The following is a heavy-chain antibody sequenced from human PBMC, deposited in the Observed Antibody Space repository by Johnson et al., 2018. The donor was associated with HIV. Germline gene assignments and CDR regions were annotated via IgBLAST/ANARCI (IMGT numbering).Heavy chain of an antibody. CDR2: INSDGSST. Sequence: EVQLVESGGGLVQPGGSLRLSCAASGFTFSSYWMHWVRKAPGKGLVWVSRINSDGSSTSYADSVKGRFTISRDNAKNTLYLQMNSLRAEDTAAYYCARGKKQWRDEDAFDIWGQGTMVTVSS. CDR1: GFTFSSYW. D-gene: IGHD6-19*01. J-gene: IGHJ3*02. V-gene: IGHV3-74*02. CDR3: ARGKKQWRDEDAFDI.